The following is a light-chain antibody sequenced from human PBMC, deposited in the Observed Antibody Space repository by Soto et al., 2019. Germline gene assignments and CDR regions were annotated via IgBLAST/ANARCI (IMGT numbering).Light chain of an antibody. CDR2: DAS. J-gene: IGKJ1*01. CDR1: QSVSSY. V-gene: IGKV3-11*01. CDR3: QQHSHWPPWT. Sequence: EIVLTQSPATLSLSPGERATLSCRASQSVSSYLAWYQQRPGQAPRLLIYDASNRATGIPARFSGSGSGTDFTLTISSLESEDFAVYYCQQHSHWPPWTFGQGTRVEIQ.